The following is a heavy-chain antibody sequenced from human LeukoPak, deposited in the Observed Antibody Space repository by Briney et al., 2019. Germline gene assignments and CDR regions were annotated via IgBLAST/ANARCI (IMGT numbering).Heavy chain of an antibody. CDR3: ARDHYGGYHYWYFDL. Sequence: SETLSLTCTVSGGSISSGDYYWSWIRQPPGKGLEWIGYIYYSGSTYYNPSLKSRVTISVDTSKNQFSLKLSSVTAADTAVYYCARDHYGGYHYWYFDLWGRGTLVTVSS. J-gene: IGHJ2*01. CDR2: IYYSGST. D-gene: IGHD2-21*01. CDR1: GGSISSGDYY. V-gene: IGHV4-30-4*01.